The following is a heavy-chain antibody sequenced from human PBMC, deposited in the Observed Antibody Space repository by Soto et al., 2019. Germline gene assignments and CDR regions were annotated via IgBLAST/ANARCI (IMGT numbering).Heavy chain of an antibody. J-gene: IGHJ6*02. CDR3: AREVEAARPPYYYYGMDV. D-gene: IGHD6-6*01. V-gene: IGHV1-69*13. CDR2: IIPIFGTA. Sequence: SLKVSCKASGGTFSSYAISWVRQAPGQGLEWMGGIIPIFGTANYAQKFQGRVTITADESTSTAYMELSSLRSEDTAVYYCAREVEAARPPYYYYGMDVWGQGTTVTVSS. CDR1: GGTFSSYA.